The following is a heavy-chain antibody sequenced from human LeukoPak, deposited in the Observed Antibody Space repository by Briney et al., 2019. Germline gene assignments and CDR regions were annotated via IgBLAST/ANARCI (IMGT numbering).Heavy chain of an antibody. J-gene: IGHJ6*02. CDR3: ARDLSYYGGNSGHYYYYGMDV. Sequence: GGSLRLSCAASGFTFSSYWMHWVRQAPGKGLVWVSRINSDGSSTSYADSVKGRFTISRDNAKNTLYLQMNSLRAEDTAVYYCARDLSYYGGNSGHYYYYGMDVWGQGTTVTVSS. D-gene: IGHD4-23*01. CDR2: INSDGSST. V-gene: IGHV3-74*01. CDR1: GFTFSSYW.